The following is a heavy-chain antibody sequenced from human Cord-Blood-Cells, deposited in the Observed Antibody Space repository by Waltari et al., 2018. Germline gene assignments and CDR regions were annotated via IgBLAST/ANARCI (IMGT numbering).Heavy chain of an antibody. Sequence: QVQLVQSGAEVKKPGASVKVSCKASGYTFTGYYMHWVRQAPGQGLGWMGGINPNSGGTNYAQKFQGWVTMTRDTSISTAYMELSRLRSDDTAVYYCARESSSSSWYDYWGQGTLVTVSS. CDR1: GYTFTGYY. V-gene: IGHV1-2*04. CDR3: ARESSSSSWYDY. CDR2: INPNSGGT. D-gene: IGHD6-13*01. J-gene: IGHJ4*02.